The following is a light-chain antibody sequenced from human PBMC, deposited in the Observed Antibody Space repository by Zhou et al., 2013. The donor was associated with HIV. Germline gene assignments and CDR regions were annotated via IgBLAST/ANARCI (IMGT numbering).Light chain of an antibody. CDR2: GAS. V-gene: IGKV3D-20*02. CDR3: QQRRKWPGT. J-gene: IGKJ4*01. Sequence: ENVLTQSPGALSLSPGERATLSCRASQSVSSNKLAWYQHRPGQAPRLLIYGASTRATGIPARFSGSGSGTDFTLTISSLEPEDFAVYYCQQRRKWPGTFGGGTKVEIK. CDR1: QSVSSNK.